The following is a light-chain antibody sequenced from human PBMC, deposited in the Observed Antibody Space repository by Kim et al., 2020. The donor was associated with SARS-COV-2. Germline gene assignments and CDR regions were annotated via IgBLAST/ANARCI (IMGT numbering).Light chain of an antibody. Sequence: SYELTQPPSVSVAPGKTGRITCGGNNIGSKSVHWYQQKPGQAPVLVIYYDNNRPSGIPERFSGSNSGNTATLTISRVEAGDEADYYCQVWDSSSDHRVFGGGTKLTVL. V-gene: IGLV3-21*04. J-gene: IGLJ3*02. CDR2: YDN. CDR3: QVWDSSSDHRV. CDR1: NIGSKS.